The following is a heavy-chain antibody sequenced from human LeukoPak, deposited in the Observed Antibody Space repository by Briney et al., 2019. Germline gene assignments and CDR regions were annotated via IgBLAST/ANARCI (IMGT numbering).Heavy chain of an antibody. Sequence: GVSVKVSCKASGYTFSSYGISWVRQAPGQGLEWMGWISAYNGNTNYAQKLQGRVTMTTDTSTSTAYMELRSLRSDDTAVYYCEGVAVAGTGSSYWGQGTLVTVSS. V-gene: IGHV1-18*01. D-gene: IGHD6-19*01. CDR1: GYTFSSYG. J-gene: IGHJ4*02. CDR2: ISAYNGNT. CDR3: EGVAVAGTGSSY.